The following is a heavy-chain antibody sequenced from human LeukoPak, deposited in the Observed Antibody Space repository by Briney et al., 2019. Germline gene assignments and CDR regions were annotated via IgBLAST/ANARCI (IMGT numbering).Heavy chain of an antibody. V-gene: IGHV4-4*02. J-gene: IGHJ4*02. Sequence: SGTLSLTCAVSGGSISNSNWWSWVRQPPGKGLEWIGEIYHSGNTSYKPSLKSRVTISVDTSKNQFSLKLSSVTAADTAVYYCARFQYALDYWGQGTLVTVSS. CDR3: ARFQYALDY. CDR1: GGSISNSNW. CDR2: IYHSGNT. D-gene: IGHD2-2*01.